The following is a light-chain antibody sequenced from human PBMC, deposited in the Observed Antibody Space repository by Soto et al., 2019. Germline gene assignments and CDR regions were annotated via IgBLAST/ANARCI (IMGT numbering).Light chain of an antibody. CDR1: QSISSW. CDR2: DAS. J-gene: IGKJ1*01. CDR3: QQYNSYSGT. V-gene: IGKV1-5*01. Sequence: DIQIAQSPSPLSASVGDRVTITCRASQSISSWLAWYQQKPGKAPKLLIYDASSLESGVPSRFSGSGSGTEFTLTISSLQPDDFATYYCQQYNSYSGTFGQGTKVDIK.